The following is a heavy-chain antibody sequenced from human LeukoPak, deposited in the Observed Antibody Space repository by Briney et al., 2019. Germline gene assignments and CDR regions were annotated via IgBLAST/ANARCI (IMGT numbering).Heavy chain of an antibody. Sequence: GGSLRLSCVASGFTFDIYAMTWVRQAPGKGLEWVSSISASGGNTYYIESVKGRFTISRDNAKNSLYLQMNSLRADDTAVYYCARETYCSGGSCYKGNAFDIWGQGTMVTVSS. J-gene: IGHJ3*02. CDR1: GFTFDIYA. CDR2: ISASGGNT. V-gene: IGHV3-23*01. CDR3: ARETYCSGGSCYKGNAFDI. D-gene: IGHD2-15*01.